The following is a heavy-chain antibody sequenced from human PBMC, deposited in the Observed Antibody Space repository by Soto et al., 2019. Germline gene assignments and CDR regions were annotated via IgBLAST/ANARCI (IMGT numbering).Heavy chain of an antibody. CDR2: INAGDGDT. V-gene: IGHV1-3*01. CDR1: GYTFTIYA. CDR3: ARTPTYYDDSSGYYFDY. J-gene: IGHJ4*02. Sequence: ASLKVSCKASGYTFTIYAMHGVGQAPGQRLEGRGWINAGDGDTKYSQKFQGGVTITRDTSASTAYIDLSSMRSEDTAAYYCARTPTYYDDSSGYYFDYWGQGTLVTVSS. D-gene: IGHD3-22*01.